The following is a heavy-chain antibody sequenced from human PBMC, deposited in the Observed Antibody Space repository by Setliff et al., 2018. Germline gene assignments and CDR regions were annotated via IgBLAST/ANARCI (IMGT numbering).Heavy chain of an antibody. Sequence: ASVKVSCKASGYIFTSYGFSWVRQAPGQGLEWMGWISTYNGKTNYAQKFQGRVTMTTDTSTSTADMELRSLRSDDTAVYYCARTLGGSSGYYSSYYYYYMDVWGKGTTVTVSS. CDR1: GYIFTSYG. D-gene: IGHD3-22*01. J-gene: IGHJ6*03. CDR2: ISTYNGKT. V-gene: IGHV1-18*01. CDR3: ARTLGGSSGYYSSYYYYYMDV.